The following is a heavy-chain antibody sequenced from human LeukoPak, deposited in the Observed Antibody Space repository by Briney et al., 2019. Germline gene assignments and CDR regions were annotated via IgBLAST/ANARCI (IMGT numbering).Heavy chain of an antibody. CDR2: INPNSGDT. CDR1: GYTFTDYY. J-gene: IGHJ3*02. V-gene: IGHV1-2*02. D-gene: IGHD1-26*01. CDR3: ARSGGSHDAFDI. Sequence: ASVKVSCKASGYTFTDYYINWVRQAPGQGLEWIGWINPNSGDTNYAQKFQDRVTMTRDTSISTAYIELSRLRSDDTAVYYCARSGGSHDAFDIWGQGTMVTVSS.